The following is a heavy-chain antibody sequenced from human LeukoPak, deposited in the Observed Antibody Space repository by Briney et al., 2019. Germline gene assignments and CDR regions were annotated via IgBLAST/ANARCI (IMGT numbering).Heavy chain of an antibody. CDR1: GLSFSNYH. D-gene: IGHD4-17*01. CDR3: ASRETTVSSKQNFGY. Sequence: GGSLRLSCAASGLSFSNYHMHWVRQAPGKGLEWVAVIWYDGSNKYYADSVKGRFTISRDNSKNTLYLQMNSLRVEDTAVYYCASRETTVSSKQNFGYWGQGTLVTVSS. J-gene: IGHJ4*02. V-gene: IGHV3-33*01. CDR2: IWYDGSNK.